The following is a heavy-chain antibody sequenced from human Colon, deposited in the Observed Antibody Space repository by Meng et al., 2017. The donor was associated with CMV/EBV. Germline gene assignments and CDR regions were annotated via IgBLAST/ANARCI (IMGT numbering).Heavy chain of an antibody. CDR1: GYTFATYD. V-gene: IGHV1-8*02. CDR3: TRGPFRY. CDR2: MNPKSGKT. Sequence: ASVKVSCKASGYTFATYDSNWVRQPPGQGLEWMGWMNPKSGKTGYAQRFQGRGAITSNISVNTAYMELSNLRSEDKAVFYCTRGPFRYWGQGTPVTVSS. J-gene: IGHJ4*02. D-gene: IGHD3-3*02.